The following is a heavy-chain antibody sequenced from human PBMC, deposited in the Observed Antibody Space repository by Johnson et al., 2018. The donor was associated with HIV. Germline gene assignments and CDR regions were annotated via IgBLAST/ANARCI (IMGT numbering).Heavy chain of an antibody. CDR1: GFTFSSYA. CDR3: ARGGSCYNAHFDI. D-gene: IGHD2-15*01. CDR2: ISGSGGST. J-gene: IGHJ3*02. V-gene: IGHV3-23*04. Sequence: EQLVESGGGLVQPGGSLRLSCAASGFTFSSYAMSWVRQAPGKGLEWVSAISGSGGSTYYADSVKGRFTISRDNSKSTLFLHMNSLTTEDTAMYYCARGGSCYNAHFDIWGQGTMVTVSS.